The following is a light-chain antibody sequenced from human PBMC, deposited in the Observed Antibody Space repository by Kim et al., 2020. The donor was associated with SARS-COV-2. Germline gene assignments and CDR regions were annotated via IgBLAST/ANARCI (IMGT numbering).Light chain of an antibody. Sequence: QSALTQPPSASGSPGKSVTISCAGTSSDPIFYNYVSWYQQYPGKAPKLIVFDVSKRPSGVPDRFSGSKSGSTASLTVSGLQADDEADYYCASYAGGADVKLGGGTKLTVL. V-gene: IGLV2-8*01. CDR1: SSDPIFYNY. J-gene: IGLJ2*01. CDR2: DVS. CDR3: ASYAGGADVK.